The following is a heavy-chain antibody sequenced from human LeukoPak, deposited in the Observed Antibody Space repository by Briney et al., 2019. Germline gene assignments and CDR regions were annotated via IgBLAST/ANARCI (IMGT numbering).Heavy chain of an antibody. CDR2: INPNSGGT. CDR1: GYTFTSYA. CDR3: ATESSGWTNFDY. V-gene: IGHV1-2*06. Sequence: ASVKVSCKASGYTFTSYAMHWVRQAPGQRLEWMGRINPNSGGTNYAQKFQGRVTMTRDTSISTAYMELSRLRSDDTAVYYCATESSGWTNFDYWGQGTLVTVSS. D-gene: IGHD6-19*01. J-gene: IGHJ4*02.